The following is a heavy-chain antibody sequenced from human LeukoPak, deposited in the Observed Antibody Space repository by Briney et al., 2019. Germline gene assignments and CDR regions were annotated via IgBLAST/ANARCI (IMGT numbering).Heavy chain of an antibody. V-gene: IGHV4-34*01. Sequence: SETLSLTCAVYGGSFSGYYWSWIRQPPAKGLEWIGEINHSGSTNYNPSLKSRVTMYIDTSKNQFSLKLSSVTAADTAMYYCAKSNGYGLIDYWGQGTLVTVSS. CDR2: INHSGST. D-gene: IGHD5-12*01. CDR1: GGSFSGYY. CDR3: AKSNGYGLIDY. J-gene: IGHJ4*02.